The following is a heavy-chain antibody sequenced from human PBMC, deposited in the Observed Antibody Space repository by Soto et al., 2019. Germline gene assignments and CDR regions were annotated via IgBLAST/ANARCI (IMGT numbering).Heavy chain of an antibody. V-gene: IGHV4-59*01. CDR3: ARAYGGFDNGLDV. CDR2: IYYSGST. Sequence: SETLSLTCTVSGDSIRSFYWTWMRQPPGKGLELIGYIYYSGSTRYNPSLKSRVTISVDMSKNQFSLKLSSVIAADTAVYYCARAYGGFDNGLDVWGQGTAVTVSS. D-gene: IGHD5-12*01. J-gene: IGHJ6*02. CDR1: GDSIRSFY.